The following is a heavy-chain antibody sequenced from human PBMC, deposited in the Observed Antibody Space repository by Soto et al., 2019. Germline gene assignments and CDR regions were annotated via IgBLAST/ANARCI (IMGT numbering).Heavy chain of an antibody. Sequence: EVQLVESGGGLVQPGGSLRLSCAASGFTFSSYSMNWVRPAPGPGLEWVSYIKSRSSTIYYADSVKGRFTISRDNAKNSLYLQLNSLRAEDTAVYYCARDKPRSGYEKFDYWGQGTLVNVSS. D-gene: IGHD3-3*01. J-gene: IGHJ4*02. CDR1: GFTFSSYS. CDR3: ARDKPRSGYEKFDY. CDR2: IKSRSSTI. V-gene: IGHV3-48*01.